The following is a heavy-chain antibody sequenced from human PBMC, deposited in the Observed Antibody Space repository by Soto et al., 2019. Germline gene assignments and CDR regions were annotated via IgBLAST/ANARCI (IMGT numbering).Heavy chain of an antibody. V-gene: IGHV3-23*01. Sequence: EVQLLESGGGLVQPGGSLRLSCAASGFTFSSYAMSWVRQAPGKGLEWVSAISGSGGSTYYADSVKGRFTISRDNSKNTLYLQMNSLRAEDTAVYYCAKQESCSGGSCYLFDYRGQGTLVTVSS. J-gene: IGHJ4*02. CDR3: AKQESCSGGSCYLFDY. CDR2: ISGSGGST. D-gene: IGHD2-15*01. CDR1: GFTFSSYA.